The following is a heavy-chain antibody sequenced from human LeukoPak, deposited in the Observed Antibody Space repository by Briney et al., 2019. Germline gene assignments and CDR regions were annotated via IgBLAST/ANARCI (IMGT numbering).Heavy chain of an antibody. J-gene: IGHJ4*02. D-gene: IGHD1-26*01. Sequence: GGSLRLSCAAAGFTFSIYHMNWVRQAPGKGLEWVSHISKDSGDKHYVDSVKGRFTISRDNAKNSLYLQMSSLRDEDTAVYYCARDFRGNYSIDYWGQGTLVTVSS. CDR3: ARDFRGNYSIDY. V-gene: IGHV3-48*02. CDR2: ISKDSGDK. CDR1: GFTFSIYH.